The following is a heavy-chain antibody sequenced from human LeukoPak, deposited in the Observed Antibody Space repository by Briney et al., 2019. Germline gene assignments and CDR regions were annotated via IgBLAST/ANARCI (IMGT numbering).Heavy chain of an antibody. CDR2: IYTYNGNA. Sequence: GASVKASCKASGYTFSAYGISWARQAPGQGLEWLGWIYTYNGNANYAEHLQGRVTLTSDSSTTTVYMELKNLTSDDTAVYYCARDSSPVAGVGLFWGQGTLVTVSS. V-gene: IGHV1-18*01. J-gene: IGHJ4*02. CDR3: ARDSSPVAGVGLF. CDR1: GYTFSAYG. D-gene: IGHD6-19*01.